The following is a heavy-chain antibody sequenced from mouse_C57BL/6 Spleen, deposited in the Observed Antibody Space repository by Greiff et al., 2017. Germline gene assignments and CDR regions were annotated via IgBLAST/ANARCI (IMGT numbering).Heavy chain of an antibody. D-gene: IGHD2-4*01. V-gene: IGHV1-50*01. CDR2: IDPSDSYT. J-gene: IGHJ2*01. CDR1: GYTFTRYW. CDR3: ARSYDYDFDY. Sequence: VPLPQPGAELVKPGASVKLSFKASGYTFTRYWVPWGKQRPGQGLEWIGEIDPSDSYTNYNQKFKGKATLTVDTSSSTAYMQLSSLTSEDSAVYYCARSYDYDFDYWGQGTTLTVSS.